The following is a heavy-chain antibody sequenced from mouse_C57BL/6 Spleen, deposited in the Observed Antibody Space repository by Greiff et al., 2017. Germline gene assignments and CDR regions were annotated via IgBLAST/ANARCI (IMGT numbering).Heavy chain of an antibody. Sequence: QVQLKQPGAELVKPGASVELSCKASGYTFTSYWMHWVKQRPGRGLEWIGRIDPNSGGTKYNEKFKSKATLTVDKPSSTAYMQLSSLTSEDSAVYYCARDYYGSSWAYWGQGTLVTVSA. J-gene: IGHJ3*01. CDR2: IDPNSGGT. V-gene: IGHV1-72*01. D-gene: IGHD1-1*01. CDR1: GYTFTSYW. CDR3: ARDYYGSSWAY.